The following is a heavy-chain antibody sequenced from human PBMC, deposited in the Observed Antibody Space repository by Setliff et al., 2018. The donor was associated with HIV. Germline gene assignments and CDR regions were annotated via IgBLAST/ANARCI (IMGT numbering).Heavy chain of an antibody. V-gene: IGHV4-4*07. CDR3: ARGDGNWGSLDY. J-gene: IGHJ4*02. CDR2: IYTSGST. Sequence: TLSLTCTVFGGSTFYWSWIRQPAGKGLEWIGHIYTSGSTNYNPSLKSRGTISIDTSKDQFSLKLSSVTAADTAVYYCARGDGNWGSLDYWGQGSLVTVSS. D-gene: IGHD7-27*01. CDR1: GGSTFY.